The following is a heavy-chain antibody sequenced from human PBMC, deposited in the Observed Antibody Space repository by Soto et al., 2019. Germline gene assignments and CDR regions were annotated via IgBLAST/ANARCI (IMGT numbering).Heavy chain of an antibody. CDR2: IIPILGIA. J-gene: IGHJ5*02. D-gene: IGHD2-2*01. CDR3: ARAVVVPAAEFDP. Sequence: QVQLVQSGAEVKKPGSSVKVSCKASGGTFSSYTISWVRQAPGQGLEWMGRIIPILGIANYAQKFQGRVTNTADKSTSTAYMELSSLRSEDTAVYYCARAVVVPAAEFDPWGQGTLVTVSS. V-gene: IGHV1-69*02. CDR1: GGTFSSYT.